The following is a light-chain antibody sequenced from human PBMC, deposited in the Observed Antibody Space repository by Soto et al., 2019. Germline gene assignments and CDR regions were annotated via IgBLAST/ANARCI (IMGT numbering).Light chain of an antibody. CDR3: QQYHTVRPLT. J-gene: IGKJ4*01. CDR2: WAS. Sequence: DIVMTQSPDSLAVSLGERATINCKSSQSVLHSSNNRHYLAWYQQKPGQPPKLLIYWASTRESGVPDRFSGSGSGTDFTLTIRNLQPEDVATYYCQQYHTVRPLTFGRGTRVDI. CDR1: QSVLHSSNNRHY. V-gene: IGKV4-1*01.